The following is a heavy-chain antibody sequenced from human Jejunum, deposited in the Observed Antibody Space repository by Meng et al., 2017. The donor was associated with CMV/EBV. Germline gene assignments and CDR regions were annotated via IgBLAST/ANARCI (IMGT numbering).Heavy chain of an antibody. V-gene: IGHV3-23*03. D-gene: IGHD4-11*01. CDR2: IYSGGSDT. CDR1: FTFSSSA. Sequence: FTFSSSAMRCARQAPWKSLDWVSLIYSGGSDTYYPDSVKGRFTISRDNSKNTLYLQMNSLRAEDTALYYCAKDLEDDDSSNYGAVDPWGQGALVTVSS. J-gene: IGHJ5*02. CDR3: AKDLEDDDSSNYGAVDP.